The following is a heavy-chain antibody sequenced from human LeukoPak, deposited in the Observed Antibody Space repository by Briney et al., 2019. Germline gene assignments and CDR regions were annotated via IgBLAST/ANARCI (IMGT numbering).Heavy chain of an antibody. Sequence: GASVKVSCKASGYTFTSYYMHWVRQAPGQGLEWMGIINPSGGSTSYAQKFQGRVIMTRDMSTSTVYMELSSLRSEDTAVYYCARDGYCSSTSCYQLDYWGQGTLVTVSS. J-gene: IGHJ4*02. CDR2: INPSGGST. CDR3: ARDGYCSSTSCYQLDY. D-gene: IGHD2-2*03. V-gene: IGHV1-46*01. CDR1: GYTFTSYY.